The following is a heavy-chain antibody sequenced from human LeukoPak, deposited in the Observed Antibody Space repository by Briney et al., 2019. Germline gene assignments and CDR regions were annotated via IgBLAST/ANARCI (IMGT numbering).Heavy chain of an antibody. CDR1: GLTFSTYW. Sequence: PGGSLRLSCAASGLTFSTYWMNWVRQAPGKGLEWVANIKEDGSEKYYADSVKGRFTISRDNAKNSVYLQMNSLRAEDTAIYYCARNARGPGDYWGQGTVVTVSS. CDR2: IKEDGSEK. D-gene: IGHD2-2*01. V-gene: IGHV3-7*01. CDR3: ARNARGPGDY. J-gene: IGHJ4*02.